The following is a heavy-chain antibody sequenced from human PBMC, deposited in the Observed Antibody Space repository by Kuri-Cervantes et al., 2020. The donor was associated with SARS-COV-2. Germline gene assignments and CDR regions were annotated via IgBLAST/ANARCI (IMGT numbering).Heavy chain of an antibody. D-gene: IGHD2-2*02. CDR1: GSTFSSYW. Sequence: GGSLRLSCAASGSTFSSYWMSWVRQAPGKGLEWVANIKQDGSEKYYVGSVKGRFTISRDNPKNSLYLQMNSLRAEDTAVYYCASGGDCSSTSCYRAEVNWGQGTLVTVSS. J-gene: IGHJ4*02. CDR3: ASGGDCSSTSCYRAEVN. CDR2: IKQDGSEK. V-gene: IGHV3-7*01.